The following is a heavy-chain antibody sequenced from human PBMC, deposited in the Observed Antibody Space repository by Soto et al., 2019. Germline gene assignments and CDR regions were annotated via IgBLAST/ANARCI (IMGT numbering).Heavy chain of an antibody. J-gene: IGHJ4*02. Sequence: GASVKVSCKASGYTFTSYYMHWVRQAPGQGLEWMGIINPSGGSTSYAQKFQGRVTMTRDTSTSTVYMELSSLRSEDTAVYYCARAFLDTAMGHPNYFVFWGQGTLVTGSS. CDR3: ARAFLDTAMGHPNYFVF. CDR1: GYTFTSYY. D-gene: IGHD5-18*01. V-gene: IGHV1-46*01. CDR2: INPSGGST.